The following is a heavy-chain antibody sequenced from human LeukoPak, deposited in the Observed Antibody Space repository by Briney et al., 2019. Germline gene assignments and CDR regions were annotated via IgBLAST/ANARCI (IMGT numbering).Heavy chain of an antibody. V-gene: IGHV3-7*01. J-gene: IGHJ4*02. Sequence: GGSLRLSCAASGFTFSSYWMSWVRQAPGKGLEWVANIKQDGSEKYYVDSVKGRFTISRDNAKNSLYLLMNSLRAEDTAVYYCARDTCSGGSCYFDYWGQGTLVTVSS. CDR1: GFTFSSYW. CDR3: ARDTCSGGSCYFDY. D-gene: IGHD2-15*01. CDR2: IKQDGSEK.